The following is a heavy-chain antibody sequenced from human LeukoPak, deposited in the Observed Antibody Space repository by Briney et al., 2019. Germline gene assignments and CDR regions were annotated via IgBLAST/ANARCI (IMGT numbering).Heavy chain of an antibody. CDR3: WRADQSQWFGAPRRPCCYGLAV. V-gene: IGHV5-51*01. Sequence: GESLKIPCKGSGYNFPGYWIGWVRQMPARRLEWMGIIYPGDSGTRYSPSFESQVTTFAEKSINTAFLQQRSLQGAGTAMHYYWRADQSQWFGAPRRPCCYGLAVWGQGTTVTVSS. D-gene: IGHD3-10*01. CDR1: GYNFPGYW. CDR2: IYPGDSGT. J-gene: IGHJ6*02.